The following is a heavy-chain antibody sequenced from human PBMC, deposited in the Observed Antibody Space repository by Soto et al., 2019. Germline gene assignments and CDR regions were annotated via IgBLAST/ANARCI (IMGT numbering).Heavy chain of an antibody. CDR3: ARLYGSGEYYFDY. D-gene: IGHD3-10*01. CDR2: IYYSGST. V-gene: IGHV4-39*01. CDR1: GGSISSSSYY. J-gene: IGHJ4*02. Sequence: SETLSLTCTVSGGSISSSSYYWGWIRQPPGKGLEWIGSIYYSGSTYYNPSLKSRVTISVDTSKNQFSLKLSSVTAADTAVYYCARLYGSGEYYFDYWGQGTLVTVS.